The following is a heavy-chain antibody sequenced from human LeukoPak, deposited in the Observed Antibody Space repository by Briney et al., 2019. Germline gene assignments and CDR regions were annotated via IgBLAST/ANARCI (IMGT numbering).Heavy chain of an antibody. J-gene: IGHJ3*02. CDR3: ARDHEEGVSPDAFDI. CDR2: INPSGGST. D-gene: IGHD3-10*01. Sequence: ASVKVSCKASGYTFTSYYMHWVRQAPGQGLEWMGIINPSGGSTSYAQKSQGRVTMTRDMSTGTVYMELSSLRSEDTAVYYCARDHEEGVSPDAFDIWGQGTMVTVSS. CDR1: GYTFTSYY. V-gene: IGHV1-46*01.